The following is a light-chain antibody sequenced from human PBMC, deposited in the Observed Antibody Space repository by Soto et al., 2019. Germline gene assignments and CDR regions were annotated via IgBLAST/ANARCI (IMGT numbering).Light chain of an antibody. J-gene: IGKJ5*01. CDR3: QRGDT. Sequence: EIVLTQSPATLSLSPGERATLSCRASQSVGSNLAWYQQKPGQAPRLLIYDTSNRATGIPARFSGSGSGTDFTLTISSLEPEDFAVYYCQRGDTFGQGTDWRL. V-gene: IGKV3-11*01. CDR1: QSVGSN. CDR2: DTS.